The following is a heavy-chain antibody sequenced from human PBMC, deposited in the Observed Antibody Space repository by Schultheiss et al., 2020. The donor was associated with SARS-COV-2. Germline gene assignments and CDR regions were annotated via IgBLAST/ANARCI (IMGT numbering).Heavy chain of an antibody. Sequence: SQTLSLTCTVSGGSISSYYWSWIRQPAGKGLEWIGEINHSGSTNYNPSLKSRVTISVDTSKNQFSLKLSSVTAADTAVYYCARERCYNRGYFDYWGQGTLVTVSS. V-gene: IGHV4-59*01. J-gene: IGHJ4*02. CDR3: ARERCYNRGYFDY. CDR1: GGSISSYY. CDR2: INHSGST. D-gene: IGHD5-24*01.